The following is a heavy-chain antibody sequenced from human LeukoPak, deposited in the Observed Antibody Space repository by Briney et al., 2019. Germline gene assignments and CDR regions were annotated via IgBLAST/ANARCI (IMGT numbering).Heavy chain of an antibody. D-gene: IGHD2-15*01. Sequence: SGTLSLTCAVSGGSISNSNWWTWVRQPPGKGLEWIGEINHSGSTNYNPSLKSRVTISVDTSKNQFSLKLSSVTAADTAVYYCARGGGYCSGGSCYQFDYWGQGTLVTVSS. V-gene: IGHV4-4*02. CDR2: INHSGST. CDR3: ARGGGYCSGGSCYQFDY. J-gene: IGHJ4*02. CDR1: GGSISNSNW.